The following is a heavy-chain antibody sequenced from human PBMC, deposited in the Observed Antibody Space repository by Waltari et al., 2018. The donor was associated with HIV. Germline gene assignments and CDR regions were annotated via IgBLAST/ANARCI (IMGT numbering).Heavy chain of an antibody. J-gene: IGHJ4*02. CDR2: IYYTGNT. CDR1: GGSISSTVNH. D-gene: IGHD4-17*01. CDR3: VAQDYSDSVDW. Sequence: QLRLPESGPRLGKPSETLSLTCSVSGGSISSTVNHWRWSRQSPGKGLVWIGSIYYTGNTYYKPSLKRRVTISIDTSKNQFSLRLTSVTAADTAIYYCVAQDYSDSVDWWGQGTLVTVFS. V-gene: IGHV4-39*07.